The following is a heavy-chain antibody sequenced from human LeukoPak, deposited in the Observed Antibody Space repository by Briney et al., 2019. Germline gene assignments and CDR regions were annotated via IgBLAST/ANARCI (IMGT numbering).Heavy chain of an antibody. J-gene: IGHJ6*02. CDR3: ARSIGLTGGGVDV. CDR2: ITDRGNTI. Sequence: GGSLRLSCAASGFTFGDYNMNWVRQAPGKGLEWVSYITDRGNTIHYADSVKGRFTISRDNAKNSLYLQMNSLRAEDTAVYYCARSIGLTGGGVDVWGQGTTVTVSS. CDR1: GFTFGDYN. V-gene: IGHV3-11*01. D-gene: IGHD3-9*01.